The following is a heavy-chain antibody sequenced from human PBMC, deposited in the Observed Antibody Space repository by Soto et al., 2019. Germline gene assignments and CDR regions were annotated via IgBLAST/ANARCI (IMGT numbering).Heavy chain of an antibody. D-gene: IGHD6-19*01. J-gene: IGHJ6*02. Sequence: ASVKVSCKTSGYTFTCYYMHWVRQAPGLGLEWVGGIIPIFGTANYAQKFQGRVTITADESTSTSYMEVNNLRSEDTAVYYCAKVRYSSPMGYYYGMDVWGQGTTVTVSS. CDR1: GYTFTCYY. CDR3: AKVRYSSPMGYYYGMDV. V-gene: IGHV1-69*13. CDR2: IIPIFGTA.